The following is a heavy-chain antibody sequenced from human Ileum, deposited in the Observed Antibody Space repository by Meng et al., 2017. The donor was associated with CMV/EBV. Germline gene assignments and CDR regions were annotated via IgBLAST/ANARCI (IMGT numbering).Heavy chain of an antibody. Sequence: SFTGYYWSWIRQPPGKGLEWIGEINHSGSTNYNPSLKSRVTISVDTSKNQFSLKLSSVTAADTAVYYCARSSPLFWSCYYNRRWFDPWGQGTLVTVSS. CDR1: SFTGYY. J-gene: IGHJ5*02. CDR2: INHSGST. D-gene: IGHD3-3*01. CDR3: ARSSPLFWSCYYNRRWFDP. V-gene: IGHV4-34*01.